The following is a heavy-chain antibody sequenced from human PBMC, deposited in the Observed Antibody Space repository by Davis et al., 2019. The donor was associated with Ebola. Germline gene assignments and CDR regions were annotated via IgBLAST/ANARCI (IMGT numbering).Heavy chain of an antibody. CDR1: GFTFSDYY. CDR3: ARHNAHGGNSFGY. Sequence: PGGSLRLSCTASGFTFSDYYMSWIRQAPGKGLEWVSYISSSGDTIYYAGSVKGRFTISRDNAKKSLYLQMNRLRAEDTALYYCARHNAHGGNSFGYWGRGTLVTVSS. J-gene: IGHJ4*02. V-gene: IGHV3-11*01. CDR2: ISSSGDTI. D-gene: IGHD4-23*01.